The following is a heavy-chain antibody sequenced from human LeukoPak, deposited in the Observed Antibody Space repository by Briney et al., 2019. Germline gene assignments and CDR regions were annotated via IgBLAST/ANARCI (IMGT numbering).Heavy chain of an antibody. CDR2: ISSSSSYI. CDR3: AREAAAGIGDY. CDR1: GFTFSSYS. V-gene: IGHV3-21*01. Sequence: GGSLRLSCAASGFTFSSYSMNWVRQAPGKGLEWVSSISSSSSYIYYADSVKGRFTISRDNAKNSLYLQMNSLRAEDTAAYYCAREAAAGIGDYWGQGTLVTVSS. J-gene: IGHJ4*02. D-gene: IGHD6-13*01.